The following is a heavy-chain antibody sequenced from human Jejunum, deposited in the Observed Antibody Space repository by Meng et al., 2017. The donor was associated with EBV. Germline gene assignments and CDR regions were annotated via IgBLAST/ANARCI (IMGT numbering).Heavy chain of an antibody. CDR3: AKESSSSYYWYDP. Sequence: EVEVQESGPRLEKPSGTLSLTCVVSGGSISDNDWWSWVRQPPGKGLEWVSSISGSGGTTYYADSVKGRFTISRDNSKTTVYLQMNSLRAEDTAMYYCAKESSSSYYWYDPWGQGTLVTVSS. CDR1: GGSISDND. J-gene: IGHJ5*02. V-gene: IGHV3-23*01. CDR2: ISGSGGTT. D-gene: IGHD2-2*01.